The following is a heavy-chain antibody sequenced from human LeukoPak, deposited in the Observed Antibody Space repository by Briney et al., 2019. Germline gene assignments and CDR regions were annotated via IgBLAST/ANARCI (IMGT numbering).Heavy chain of an antibody. V-gene: IGHV4-59*08. CDR2: IHYSGGIT. J-gene: IGHJ4*02. CDR1: GGSISSYY. Sequence: TSETLSLTCTVSGGSISSYYWSWIRQPPGKGLEWIGYIHYSGGITYYNPSLKSRVTISVDTSKNQFSLSLSSVTAADTAVYYCARAPTVTQYYFDYWGQGTLVTVSS. CDR3: ARAPTVTQYYFDY. D-gene: IGHD4-17*01.